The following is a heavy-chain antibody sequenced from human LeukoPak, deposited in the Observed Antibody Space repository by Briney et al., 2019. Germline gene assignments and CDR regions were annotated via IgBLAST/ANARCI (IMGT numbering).Heavy chain of an antibody. Sequence: GGSLRLSCAASEFSVGSNYMTWVRQAPGKGLVWVSRINSDGSSTNYADSVKGRFTISRDNAKNTLYLQMNSLRAEDTAVYYCARGGVDYWGQGTLVTVSS. V-gene: IGHV3-74*01. CDR2: INSDGSST. CDR1: EFSVGSNY. D-gene: IGHD3-16*01. CDR3: ARGGVDY. J-gene: IGHJ4*02.